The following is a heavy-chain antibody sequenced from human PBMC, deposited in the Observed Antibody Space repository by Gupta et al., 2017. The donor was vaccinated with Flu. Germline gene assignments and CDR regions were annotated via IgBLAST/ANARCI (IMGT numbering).Heavy chain of an antibody. Sequence: QVQLVQSGSELKQPGASVTVSCKAPGYTFPSYAMNWVRQAPGQGLEWMGWIRTKTGNPTYTQGFTGRFVFSLDTSVSTAYLQITSLKAEDTAVYYCARPRDNYGPHQYYMDVWGKGTTVTVSS. CDR3: ARPRDNYGPHQYYMDV. CDR2: IRTKTGNP. CDR1: GYTFPSYA. V-gene: IGHV7-4-1*02. J-gene: IGHJ6*03. D-gene: IGHD5-18*01.